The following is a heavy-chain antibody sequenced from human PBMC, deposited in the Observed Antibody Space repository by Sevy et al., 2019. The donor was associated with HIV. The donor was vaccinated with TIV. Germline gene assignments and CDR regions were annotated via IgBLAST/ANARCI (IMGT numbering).Heavy chain of an antibody. Sequence: SETLSLTCSVSGGSINSPDHYWTWIRQPPGKGLEWIGYIYYSGITYSTPSLKSRLTLSIDTSTRQFSLHLSSVTAADTAVYFCARNYSPWLRIDSWGQGTQVTAPQ. D-gene: IGHD2-21*01. V-gene: IGHV4-30-4*01. J-gene: IGHJ4*02. CDR2: IYYSGIT. CDR1: GGSINSPDHY. CDR3: ARNYSPWLRIDS.